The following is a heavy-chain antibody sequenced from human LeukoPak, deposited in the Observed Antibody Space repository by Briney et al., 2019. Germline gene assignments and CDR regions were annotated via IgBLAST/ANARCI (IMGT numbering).Heavy chain of an antibody. V-gene: IGHV4-59*12. CDR1: GGSISSYY. CDR2: IYYSGST. CDR3: ARRDYYGSGSWDP. J-gene: IGHJ5*02. Sequence: SETLSLTCTVSGGSISSYYWSWIRQPPGKGLEWIGYIYYSGSTNYNPSLKSRVTISVDTSKNQFSLKLSSVTAADTAVYYCARRDYYGSGSWDPWGQGTLVTVSS. D-gene: IGHD3-10*01.